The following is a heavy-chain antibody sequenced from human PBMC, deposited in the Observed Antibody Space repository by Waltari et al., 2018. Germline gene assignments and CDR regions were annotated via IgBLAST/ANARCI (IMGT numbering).Heavy chain of an antibody. CDR3: ARTEKAGFDY. Sequence: QVQLVESGGGVVQPGRSLRLSCAASGFTFSSYAMHWVRQAPGKGPAWGAVISYDGSNNYYAGSVKGRFTISSDNSKNTLYLQMNSRRAEDTAVYYCARTEKAGFDYWGQGTLVTVSS. CDR1: GFTFSSYA. CDR2: ISYDGSNN. J-gene: IGHJ4*02. V-gene: IGHV3-30-3*01.